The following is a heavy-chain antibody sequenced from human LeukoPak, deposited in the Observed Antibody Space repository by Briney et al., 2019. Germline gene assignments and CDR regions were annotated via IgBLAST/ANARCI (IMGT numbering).Heavy chain of an antibody. J-gene: IGHJ4*02. CDR3: AREGGPYRPLDY. V-gene: IGHV4-39*07. CDR2: VNLQGST. Sequence: SETLSLTCTVSGDSISNNLYYWGWVRQPPGKGLEWIGEVNLQGSTNYNPSLMRRVAISVDTSANHVSLQLTSVTAADTAVYYCAREGGPYRPLDYSGQGTLVTVSS. CDR1: GDSISNNLYY.